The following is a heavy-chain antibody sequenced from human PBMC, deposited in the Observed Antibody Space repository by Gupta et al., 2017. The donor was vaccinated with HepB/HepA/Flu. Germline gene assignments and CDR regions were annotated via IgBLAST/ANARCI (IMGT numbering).Heavy chain of an antibody. J-gene: IGHJ4*02. CDR3: ARGDGFLTY. D-gene: IGHD5-24*01. CDR2: IYISGNT. CDR1: GDSISNYY. Sequence: QVQLQESGPGLVKPSETLSLTCTVSGDSISNYYWSWIRQPAGKGLEYVGRIYISGNTNYNPSLKSRATMSLDTSKNQFSLKVSSVTAADTAVYYCARGDGFLTYWGQGILVTVSS. V-gene: IGHV4-4*07.